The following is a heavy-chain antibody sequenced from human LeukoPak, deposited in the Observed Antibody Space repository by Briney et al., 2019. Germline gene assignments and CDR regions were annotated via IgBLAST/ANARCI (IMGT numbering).Heavy chain of an antibody. CDR2: ISAYNGDT. Sequence: VASVKVSRKASGYTLITDVISGVRQAPGQGLEWVAWISAYNGDTHYAQNLQGRFTMTTDTSTTTAYMELGSLISDDTAIYYCARGQTNRLLWVGELLSNINPFDYWGQGTLVTVSS. CDR3: ARGQTNRLLWVGELLSNINPFDY. CDR1: GYTLITDV. V-gene: IGHV1-18*01. J-gene: IGHJ4*02. D-gene: IGHD3-10*01.